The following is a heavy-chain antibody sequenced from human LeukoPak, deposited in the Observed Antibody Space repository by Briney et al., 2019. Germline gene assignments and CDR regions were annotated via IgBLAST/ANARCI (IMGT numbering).Heavy chain of an antibody. V-gene: IGHV3-74*01. J-gene: IGHJ4*02. D-gene: IGHD2-2*01. CDR3: ARRVVVPAAPYYFDY. Sequence: GGSLSLSCAASGFIFSSYWMHWVRQAPGKGLVWVSRINSDGSSTSYADSVKGRFTISRDNAKNTLYLQMNSLRAEDTAVYYCARRVVVPAAPYYFDYWGQGTLVTVSS. CDR2: INSDGSST. CDR1: GFIFSSYW.